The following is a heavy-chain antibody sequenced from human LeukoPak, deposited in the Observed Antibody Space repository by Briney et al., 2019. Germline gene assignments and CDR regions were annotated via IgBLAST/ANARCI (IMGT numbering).Heavy chain of an antibody. D-gene: IGHD6-19*01. CDR2: LNGVENTI. CDR1: GFTFSIYW. V-gene: IGHV3-74*01. Sequence: GGSLRLSCAASGFTFSIYWMHWVRQAPGKGLVWVSHLNGVENTITYADSVKGRFTISRDNAKNTLYLQMNSLRAEDTAVYYCARDSGWYGQAGFDYWGQGTLVTVSS. CDR3: ARDSGWYGQAGFDY. J-gene: IGHJ4*02.